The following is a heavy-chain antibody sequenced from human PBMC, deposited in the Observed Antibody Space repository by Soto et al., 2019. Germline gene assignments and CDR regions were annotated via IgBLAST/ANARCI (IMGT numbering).Heavy chain of an antibody. CDR2: IYPGDSDT. Sequence: GESLKISCKGSGYSFTSYWIGWVRQMPGKGLEWMGIIYPGDSDTRYSPSFQGQVTISADKSISTAYLQWSSLKASDTAMYYCARSRRGAYSSGWYSPSGYYNYGIDVWGQGTTVTVSS. V-gene: IGHV5-51*01. CDR3: ARSRRGAYSSGWYSPSGYYNYGIDV. J-gene: IGHJ6*02. CDR1: GYSFTSYW. D-gene: IGHD6-19*01.